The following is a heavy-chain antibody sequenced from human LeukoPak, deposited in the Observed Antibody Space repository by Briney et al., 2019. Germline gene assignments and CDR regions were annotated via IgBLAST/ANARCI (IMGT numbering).Heavy chain of an antibody. D-gene: IGHD1-26*01. CDR3: ARGAGVGAPDYFDY. V-gene: IGHV3-30*02. Sequence: GVSLRLSCAASAFTFSSYGMHWDRQAPGKGLEWGAFTRYDGSNKYYEDSVKVRFTTSRYNAKNSLYLQMTRMKDEPTAVYYCARGAGVGAPDYFDYWGQGTLVTVSS. CDR1: AFTFSSYG. CDR2: TRYDGSNK. J-gene: IGHJ4*01.